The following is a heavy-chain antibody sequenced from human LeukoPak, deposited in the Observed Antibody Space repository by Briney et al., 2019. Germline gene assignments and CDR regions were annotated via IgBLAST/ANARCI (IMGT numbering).Heavy chain of an antibody. J-gene: IGHJ3*02. V-gene: IGHV4-30-4*08. CDR2: IYYSGST. CDR1: GGSISSGDYY. Sequence: SETLSLTCTVSGGSISSGDYYWSWIRQPPGKGLEWIGYIYYSGSTYYNPSLKSRVTISVDTSKNQFSLKLSSVTAADTAVYYCARGLPVWGNNAFDIWGQGTMVTVSS. D-gene: IGHD3-16*01. CDR3: ARGLPVWGNNAFDI.